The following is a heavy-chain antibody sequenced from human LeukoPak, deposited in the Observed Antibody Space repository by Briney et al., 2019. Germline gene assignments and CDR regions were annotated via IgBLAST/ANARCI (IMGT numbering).Heavy chain of an antibody. D-gene: IGHD3-3*01. CDR3: ARWRADFWSGYSDY. Sequence: GGSLRLSCAASGFTFSNYWMSWVRQAPGEGLEWVANIKQDGSEKYYVDSVKGRFTISRDNAKNSLYLQMNTLRAEDTALYYCARWRADFWSGYSDYWGQGTLVTVSS. J-gene: IGHJ4*02. CDR1: GFTFSNYW. CDR2: IKQDGSEK. V-gene: IGHV3-7*01.